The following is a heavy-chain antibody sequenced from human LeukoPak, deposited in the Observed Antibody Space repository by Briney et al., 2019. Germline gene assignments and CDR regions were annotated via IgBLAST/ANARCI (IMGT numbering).Heavy chain of an antibody. CDR2: ISYDGSNK. Sequence: GRSLRLSCAASGFTFSSYGMHWVRQAPGKGLEWVAVISYDGSNKYYADSVKGRFTISRDNSNNTVHLQMNSLRAEDTAVYYCARAPSNAHFDYWGQGTLVTVSS. D-gene: IGHD3-3*02. J-gene: IGHJ4*02. CDR3: ARAPSNAHFDY. V-gene: IGHV3-30*03. CDR1: GFTFSSYG.